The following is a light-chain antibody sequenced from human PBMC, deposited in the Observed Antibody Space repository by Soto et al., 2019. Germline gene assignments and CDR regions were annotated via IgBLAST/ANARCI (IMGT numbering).Light chain of an antibody. V-gene: IGKV4-1*01. CDR1: QSVLYSSKNKNY. CDR3: QQYYTTAPLT. Sequence: DIVMTQSPDSLAVSLGERATINCESSQSVLYSSKNKNYLAWYQQKPGQPPKLLIYWASTRESGVPDRFSGSGSGTDFTLSISSLQAEDVAVYYCQQYYTTAPLTFGGGTKVEIK. J-gene: IGKJ4*01. CDR2: WAS.